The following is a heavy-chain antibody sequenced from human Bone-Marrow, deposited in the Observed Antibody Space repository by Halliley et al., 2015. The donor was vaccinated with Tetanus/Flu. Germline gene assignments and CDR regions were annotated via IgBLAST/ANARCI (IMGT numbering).Heavy chain of an antibody. CDR3: ARDLAFGVIPAHIDS. Sequence: SSISSSSLNIHYADSVKGRFTISRDNAKNSMYLQMNSLRGEDTAVYFCARDLAFGVIPAHIDSWGQGTLVAVSS. V-gene: IGHV3-21*06. CDR2: ISSSSLNI. D-gene: IGHD3-10*01. J-gene: IGHJ4*02.